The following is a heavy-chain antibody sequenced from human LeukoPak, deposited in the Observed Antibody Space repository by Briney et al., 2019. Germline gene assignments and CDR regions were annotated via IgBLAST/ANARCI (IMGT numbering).Heavy chain of an antibody. CDR3: ARVYQLLLDY. V-gene: IGHV3-11*04. J-gene: IGHJ4*02. CDR2: INDSGSTR. CDR1: GFSFSNYA. Sequence: GGSLRLSCGASGFSFSNYAMSWVRQAPGKGLEWVSGINDSGSTRFYVDSVKGRFTISRDNAKNSLYLQMNSLRAEDTAVYYCARVYQLLLDYWGQGTLVTVSS. D-gene: IGHD2-2*01.